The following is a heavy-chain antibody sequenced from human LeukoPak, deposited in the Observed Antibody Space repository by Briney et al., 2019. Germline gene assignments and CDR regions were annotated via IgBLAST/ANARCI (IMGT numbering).Heavy chain of an antibody. CDR1: GYTFTSYG. Sequence: GASVKVSCKASGYTFTSYGISWVRQAPGQGLEWMGWISAYNSNTNYAQKLQGRVTMTTDTSTSTAYMELRSLRSDDTAVYYCARAYCSSTSCYSELFDPWGQGILVTVSS. D-gene: IGHD2-2*01. J-gene: IGHJ5*02. CDR3: ARAYCSSTSCYSELFDP. CDR2: ISAYNSNT. V-gene: IGHV1-18*01.